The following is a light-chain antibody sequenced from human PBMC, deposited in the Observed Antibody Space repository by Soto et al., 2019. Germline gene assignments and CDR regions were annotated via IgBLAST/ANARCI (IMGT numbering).Light chain of an antibody. J-gene: IGLJ3*02. CDR3: GTWGSSLSAGV. V-gene: IGLV1-51*01. Sequence: QSVLTQPPSVSAAPGQKVTISCSGSSSNIGNNYVSCYQQLPGTAPKLLIYDNNKRPSGIPDRFSGSKSGTSATLGITGLQTGDEADYYCGTWGSSLSAGVFGGGTKLTVL. CDR1: SSNIGNNY. CDR2: DNN.